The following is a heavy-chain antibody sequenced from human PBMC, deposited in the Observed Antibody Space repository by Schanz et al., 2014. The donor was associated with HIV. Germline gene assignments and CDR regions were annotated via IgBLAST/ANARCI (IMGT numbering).Heavy chain of an antibody. CDR3: ARPYCSGGSCYSHFDY. D-gene: IGHD2-15*01. J-gene: IGHJ4*02. CDR2: INHSGTT. Sequence: QVQLQQWGAGLLKPSETLSLTCAVFGGSFSGSYWTWIRQSPGKGLEWIGEINHSGTTNYNPSLKSRVTMSVDTSQNQFFLKLSSVTAADTAVYYCARPYCSGGSCYSHFDYWGQGTLVTVSS. CDR1: GGSFSGSY. V-gene: IGHV4-34*02.